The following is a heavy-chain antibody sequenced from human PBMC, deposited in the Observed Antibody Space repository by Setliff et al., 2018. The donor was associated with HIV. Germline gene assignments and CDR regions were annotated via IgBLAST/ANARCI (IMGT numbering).Heavy chain of an antibody. CDR3: ARQNIAAYWFDP. D-gene: IGHD6-13*01. Sequence: SETLSLTCTVSGGSISSNNYYWGWIRQPPGKGLEWIGSIYHTGSTNYNPSLKSRVTISLDTSKNQFSLKVSSVTAADTAVYHCARQNIAAYWFDPWGQGTLVTVSS. V-gene: IGHV4-39*07. CDR2: IYHTGST. CDR1: GGSISSNNYY. J-gene: IGHJ5*02.